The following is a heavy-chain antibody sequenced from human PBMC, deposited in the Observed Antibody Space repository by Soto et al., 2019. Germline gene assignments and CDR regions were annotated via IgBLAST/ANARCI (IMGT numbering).Heavy chain of an antibody. Sequence: QVQLVQSGAEVKKPGASVKVSCKASGYTFTSYGISWVRQAPGQGLEWMGWLSAYNGNTNYAQQLQGRVTMTTDTTTSTAYMELRSLRSDDTAVYYCARGRGCSSTSCYADAEYFQHWGQGTLVTVSS. V-gene: IGHV1-18*01. CDR2: LSAYNGNT. CDR1: GYTFTSYG. CDR3: ARGRGCSSTSCYADAEYFQH. J-gene: IGHJ1*01. D-gene: IGHD2-2*01.